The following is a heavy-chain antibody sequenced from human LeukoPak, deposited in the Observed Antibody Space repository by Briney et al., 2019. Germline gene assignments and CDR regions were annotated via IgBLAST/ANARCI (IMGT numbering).Heavy chain of an antibody. J-gene: IGHJ4*02. V-gene: IGHV1-18*01. CDR3: ARVAHSSSWYFFDY. Sequence: ASVKVSCKASGYTFTSYGISWVRQAPGQGLEWMGWISAYNGNTNYAQKLQGRVTMTTDTSTSTAYMELRSPRSDDTAVYYCARVAHSSSWYFFDYWGQGTLVTVSS. CDR2: ISAYNGNT. D-gene: IGHD6-13*01. CDR1: GYTFTSYG.